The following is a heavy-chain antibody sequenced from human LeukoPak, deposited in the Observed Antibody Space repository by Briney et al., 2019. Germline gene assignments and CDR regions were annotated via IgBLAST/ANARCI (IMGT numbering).Heavy chain of an antibody. CDR2: ISYDGSNK. CDR1: GFTFRTYA. Sequence: GGSLRLSCAASGFTFRTYAMHWVRQAPGKGLEWLAVISYDGSNKYYAASVKGRFTISRDNSKNTLYLQMNSLRTEDTAVYYCARDTAWGSLESWGQGTLVTVSS. J-gene: IGHJ4*02. CDR3: ARDTAWGSLES. D-gene: IGHD3-16*01. V-gene: IGHV3-30*04.